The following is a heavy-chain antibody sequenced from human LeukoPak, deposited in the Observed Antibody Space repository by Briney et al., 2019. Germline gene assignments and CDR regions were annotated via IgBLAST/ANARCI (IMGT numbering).Heavy chain of an antibody. V-gene: IGHV1-69*06. CDR2: AIPFIGTA. D-gene: IGHD1-26*01. CDR1: GGTFISYV. J-gene: IGHJ4*02. Sequence: ASVKVSCKASGGTFISYVISWVRQAPGQGLEWMGGAIPFIGTANYAQKFQDRITITAEKSTTTTYMELRSLRSDDTAIYYCAILGTVPYWGQGAQITVSS. CDR3: AILGTVPY.